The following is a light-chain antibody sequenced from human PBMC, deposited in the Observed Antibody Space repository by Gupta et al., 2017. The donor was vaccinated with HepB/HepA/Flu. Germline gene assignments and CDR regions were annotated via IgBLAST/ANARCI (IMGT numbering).Light chain of an antibody. Sequence: QSALTQPASVSGSPGQSITIPCTGSSSDIGAHNYVSWYQQHPGQAPRLMIYDVSGRPSGVSVRFSGSKSGNTASLTISGLRTEDEAFYYCSSYTTTSPVAFGGGTKVTVL. CDR2: DVS. V-gene: IGLV2-14*03. J-gene: IGLJ2*01. CDR3: SSYTTTSPVA. CDR1: SSDIGAHNY.